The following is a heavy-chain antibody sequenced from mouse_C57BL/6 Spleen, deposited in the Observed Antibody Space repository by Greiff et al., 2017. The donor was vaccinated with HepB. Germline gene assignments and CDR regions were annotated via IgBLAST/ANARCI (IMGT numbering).Heavy chain of an antibody. CDR2: IYPGDGDT. Sequence: VQLQHSGPELVKPGASVKISCKASGYAFSSSWMNWVKQRPGKGLEWIGRIYPGDGDTNYNGKFKGKATLTADKSSSTAYMQLSSLTSEDSAVYFCATIRYFDVWGTGTTVTVSS. V-gene: IGHV1-82*01. CDR1: GYAFSSSW. D-gene: IGHD5-1-1*01. CDR3: ATIRYFDV. J-gene: IGHJ1*03.